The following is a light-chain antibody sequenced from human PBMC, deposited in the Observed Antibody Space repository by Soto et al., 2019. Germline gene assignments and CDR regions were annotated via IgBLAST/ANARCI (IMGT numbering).Light chain of an antibody. Sequence: DIQMTQSPSTLSGSVGDRVTITCRASQTISSWLVWYQQKPGKAPKLLIYKASSLESGVPSRFSGSGSGTEFTLTISSLQPDDSATYYCQEYKSDSITFGQGTRLEI. V-gene: IGKV1-5*03. CDR1: QTISSW. CDR3: QEYKSDSIT. CDR2: KAS. J-gene: IGKJ5*01.